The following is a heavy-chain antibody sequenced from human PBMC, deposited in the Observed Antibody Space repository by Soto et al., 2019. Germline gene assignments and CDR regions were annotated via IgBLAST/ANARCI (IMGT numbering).Heavy chain of an antibody. CDR2: LWSAGNT. CDR1: GFTVSSKY. CDR3: AREAPMDV. J-gene: IGHJ6*02. Sequence: QLVERGGGLIQPGGSLRLSCAASGFTVSSKYMSWVRQAPGKGLEWVSVLWSAGNTYYADFVRGRFTISRDNSKNTLYLEMSSLRADDTAVYYCAREAPMDVWGQGTTVTVSS. V-gene: IGHV3-53*02.